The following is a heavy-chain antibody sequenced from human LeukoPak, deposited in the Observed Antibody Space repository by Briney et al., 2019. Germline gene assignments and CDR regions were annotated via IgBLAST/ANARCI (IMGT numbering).Heavy chain of an antibody. J-gene: IGHJ4*02. CDR1: GFTFSSYS. CDR3: ARTYITIFGVVITIFDY. Sequence: GGSLRLSCAASGFTFSSYSMNWVRQAPGKGLEWVSSISSSSSYIYYADSVKGRFTISRDNAKNSLYLQMNSLRAEDTAVYYCARTYITIFGVVITIFDYWGQGTLVTVSS. D-gene: IGHD3-3*01. CDR2: ISSSSSYI. V-gene: IGHV3-21*01.